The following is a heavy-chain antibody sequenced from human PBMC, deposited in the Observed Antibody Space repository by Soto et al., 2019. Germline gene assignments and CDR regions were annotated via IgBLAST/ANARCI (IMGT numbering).Heavy chain of an antibody. CDR1: GFIFSSYS. J-gene: IGHJ4*02. CDR2: ITSSNSYI. CDR3: ARDGGRLYRGDHYFDY. Sequence: GGSVRLSCAASGFIFSSYSMSWVRQAPGKGLEWVSLITSSNSYIYYGDSVKGRFTISRDNAKKSLYLQMNSLRAEDTAVYYCARDGGRLYRGDHYFDYWGLGTLVTLSS. V-gene: IGHV3-21*01. D-gene: IGHD3-10*01.